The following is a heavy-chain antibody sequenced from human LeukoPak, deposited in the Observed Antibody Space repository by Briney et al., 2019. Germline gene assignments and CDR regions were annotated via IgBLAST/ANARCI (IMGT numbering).Heavy chain of an antibody. CDR3: VSFYETY. CDR1: GNYL. V-gene: IGHV3-74*01. J-gene: IGHJ4*02. CDR2: INSDGSWT. Sequence: GGSLRLSCAASGNYLMHWVRQVPGQGLVWVSHINSDGSWTSYADSAKGRFTISKDNAKNTVYLQMNRLRAEDTAVYYCVSFYETYWGRGTLVTVSS. D-gene: IGHD2/OR15-2a*01.